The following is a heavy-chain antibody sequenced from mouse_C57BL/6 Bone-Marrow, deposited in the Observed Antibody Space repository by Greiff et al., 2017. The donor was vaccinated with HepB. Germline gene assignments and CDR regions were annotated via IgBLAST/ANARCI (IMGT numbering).Heavy chain of an antibody. CDR1: GYSITSGYY. CDR3: ARDRGRGDY. Sequence: EVKLMESGPGLVKPSQSLSLTCSVTGYSITSGYYWNWIRQFPGNKLEWMGYISYDGSNNYNPSLKNRISITRDTSKNQFFLKLNSVTTEDTATYYCARDRGRGDYWGQGTSVTVSS. CDR2: ISYDGSN. D-gene: IGHD3-1*01. V-gene: IGHV3-6*01. J-gene: IGHJ4*01.